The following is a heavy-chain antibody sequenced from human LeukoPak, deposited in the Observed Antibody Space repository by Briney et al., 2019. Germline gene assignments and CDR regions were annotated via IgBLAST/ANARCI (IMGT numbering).Heavy chain of an antibody. CDR1: GLPFSSYA. CDR3: VGGYSFGPYGMDV. D-gene: IGHD2-15*01. J-gene: IGHJ6*02. Sequence: PGGSLRPSLSPAGLPFSSYAMHWVRQAPGKGLEYVSAISDSGGSTYYADSVKGRFTISRDNSKNTLYLQMSSLRAEDTAVYFCVGGYSFGPYGMDVWGQGTTVTVSS. CDR2: ISDSGGST. V-gene: IGHV3-64D*09.